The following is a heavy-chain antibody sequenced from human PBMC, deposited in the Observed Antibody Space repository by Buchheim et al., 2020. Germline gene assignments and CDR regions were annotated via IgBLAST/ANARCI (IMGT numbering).Heavy chain of an antibody. CDR2: INPNSGGT. Sequence: QVQLVQSGAEVKKPGASVKVSCKASGYTFTGYYMHWVRQAPGQGLEWMGWINPNSGGTNYAQKFQGWVTMTRDTSISTAYMELSRLRSDDTAVYYCARDRSEYCISTSCYNYYYYYGMDVWGQGTT. J-gene: IGHJ6*02. CDR1: GYTFTGYY. CDR3: ARDRSEYCISTSCYNYYYYYGMDV. D-gene: IGHD2-2*01. V-gene: IGHV1-2*04.